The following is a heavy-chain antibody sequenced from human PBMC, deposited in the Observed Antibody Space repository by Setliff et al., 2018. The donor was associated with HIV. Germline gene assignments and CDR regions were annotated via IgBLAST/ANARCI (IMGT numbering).Heavy chain of an antibody. Sequence: SLKVSCKASGGTFSSFAISWVRQAPGQGIEWMGGIIPIFGTANYAQKFQGRVTITTDETTTTAYMELRSLRSEATAVYYCARETYYGSGSYLPTEYYYYYMDVWGKGTTVTVSS. CDR3: ARETYYGSGSYLPTEYYYYYMDV. D-gene: IGHD3-10*01. V-gene: IGHV1-69*05. CDR1: GGTFSSFA. CDR2: IIPIFGTA. J-gene: IGHJ6*03.